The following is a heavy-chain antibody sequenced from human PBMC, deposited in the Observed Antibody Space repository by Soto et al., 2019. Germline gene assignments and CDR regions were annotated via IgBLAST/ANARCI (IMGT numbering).Heavy chain of an antibody. CDR1: GDTFSSYY. Sequence: QVHLVQSGAEVKKPGASVKVSCRASGDTFSSYYIIWVRQAPGQGLEWMGVMNPSGGSTTYAQKFQGRVTMTRDMSASTVYMELSSLRYEDTAVYYCARVAMEATYNGLDPWGRGTLVTVSS. CDR3: ARVAMEATYNGLDP. V-gene: IGHV1-46*01. CDR2: MNPSGGST. D-gene: IGHD5-18*01. J-gene: IGHJ5*02.